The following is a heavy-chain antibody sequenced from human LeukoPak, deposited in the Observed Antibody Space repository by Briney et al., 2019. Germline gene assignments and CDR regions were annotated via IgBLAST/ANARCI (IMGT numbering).Heavy chain of an antibody. CDR2: ISAYNGNT. D-gene: IGHD1-26*01. V-gene: IGHV1-18*01. J-gene: IGHJ6*02. CDR1: GYTFTSYG. CDR3: ARAGWELAYYYGMDV. Sequence: GASVKVSCKASGYTFTSYGISWVRQAPGQGLEWMGWISAYNGNTNYPQKLQGRVTMTTDTSTSTAYMELRTLRSDDTAVYYCARAGWELAYYYGMDVWGQGTTVTVSS.